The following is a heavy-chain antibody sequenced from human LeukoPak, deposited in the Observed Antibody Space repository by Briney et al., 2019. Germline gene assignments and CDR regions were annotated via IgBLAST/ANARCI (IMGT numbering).Heavy chain of an antibody. J-gene: IGHJ3*02. CDR1: GFTFSSYG. CDR3: ARDDDQSSSWFDAFDI. D-gene: IGHD6-13*01. V-gene: IGHV3-33*01. Sequence: GRSLRLSCAASGFTFSSYGMHWVRQAPGKGLEWVAVIWYDGSNKYYADSVRGRFTISRDNSKNTLYLQMNSLRAEDTAVYYCARDDDQSSSWFDAFDIWGRGTMVTVSS. CDR2: IWYDGSNK.